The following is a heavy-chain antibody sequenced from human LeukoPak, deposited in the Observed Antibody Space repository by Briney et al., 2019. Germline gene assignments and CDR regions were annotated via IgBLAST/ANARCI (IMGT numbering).Heavy chain of an antibody. D-gene: IGHD5-24*01. Sequence: ASVKVSCKASGGTFSSYAISWVRQAPGQGLEWMGGIIPIFGTANYAQKFQGRVTITADESTSTAYMELSSLRSEDTAVYYCARPRDGYSLRAPFDYWGQGTLVTVPS. CDR1: GGTFSSYA. J-gene: IGHJ4*02. V-gene: IGHV1-69*13. CDR2: IIPIFGTA. CDR3: ARPRDGYSLRAPFDY.